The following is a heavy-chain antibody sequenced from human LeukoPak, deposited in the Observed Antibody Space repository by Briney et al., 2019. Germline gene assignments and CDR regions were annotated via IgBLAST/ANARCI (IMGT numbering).Heavy chain of an antibody. CDR2: ISGSGDST. Sequence: PGGSLRLSCAASGFTFSSYGVNWVRQAPGKGLEWVSSISGSGDSTDYADSVKGRFTISRDNSKNSLYLQMNSLRAEDTAVYYCARDRDNVAGTRGYFDYWGQGTLVTVSS. D-gene: IGHD6-19*01. J-gene: IGHJ4*02. CDR1: GFTFSSYG. CDR3: ARDRDNVAGTRGYFDY. V-gene: IGHV3-23*01.